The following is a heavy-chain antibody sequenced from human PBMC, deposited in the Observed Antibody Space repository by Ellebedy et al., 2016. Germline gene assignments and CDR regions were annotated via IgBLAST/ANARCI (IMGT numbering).Heavy chain of an antibody. CDR2: IYYSGST. J-gene: IGHJ4*02. CDR1: GGSISSGGYY. CDR3: ARGVSIAPFDY. Sequence: SETLSLXXTVSGGSISSGGYYWSWIRQHPGKGLEWIGYIYYSGSTNYNPSLKSRVTISVDTSKNQFSLKLSSVTAADTAVYYCARGVSIAPFDYWGQGTLVTVSS. V-gene: IGHV4-61*08. D-gene: IGHD2-21*01.